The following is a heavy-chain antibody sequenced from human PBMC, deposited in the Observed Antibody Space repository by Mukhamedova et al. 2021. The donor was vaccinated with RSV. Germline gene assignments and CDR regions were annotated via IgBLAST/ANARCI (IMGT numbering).Heavy chain of an antibody. CDR2: ISAHNGNT. CDR3: ARDKMSHRGWQMVVVTAPAY. D-gene: IGHD2-21*02. V-gene: IGHV1-18*01. Sequence: VRQAPGQGLEWMGWISAHNGNTNYAQKPQGRVTMTTETSTDTAFMDLRSLTSDDPAVYYCARDKMSHRGWQMVVVTAPAYWGQG. J-gene: IGHJ4*02.